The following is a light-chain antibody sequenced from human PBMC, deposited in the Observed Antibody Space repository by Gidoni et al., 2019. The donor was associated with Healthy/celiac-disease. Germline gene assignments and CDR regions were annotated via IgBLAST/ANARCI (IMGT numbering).Light chain of an antibody. CDR1: SSDIGVYNY. J-gene: IGLJ3*02. Sequence: QSALTQPASVSGSPGQSITTSCTGTSSDIGVYNYVSWYQQHPGKAPKLLIYEVSHRPSGVSNRFSGSKSGNTASLTISGLQAEDEADYYCSSYTSSSTLRVFGGGTKLTVL. CDR2: EVS. CDR3: SSYTSSSTLRV. V-gene: IGLV2-14*01.